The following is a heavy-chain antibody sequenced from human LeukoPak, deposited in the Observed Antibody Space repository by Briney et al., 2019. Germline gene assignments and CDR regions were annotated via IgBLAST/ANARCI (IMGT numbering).Heavy chain of an antibody. Sequence: SVKVTCKASGGTFSSYAISWVRQAPGQGLEWMGGIILIFGTANYAQKFQGRVTITADESTSTAYMELSSLRSEDTAVYYCARGVRIMITFGGVIGSDAFDIWGQGTMVTVSS. CDR2: IILIFGTA. CDR3: ARGVRIMITFGGVIGSDAFDI. D-gene: IGHD3-16*02. CDR1: GGTFSSYA. J-gene: IGHJ3*02. V-gene: IGHV1-69*01.